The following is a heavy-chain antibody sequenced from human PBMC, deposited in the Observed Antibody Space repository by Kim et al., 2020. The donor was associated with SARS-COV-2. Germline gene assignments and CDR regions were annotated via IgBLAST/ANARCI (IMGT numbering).Heavy chain of an antibody. J-gene: IGHJ5*02. Sequence: SETLSLTCTVSGGSISSGGYYWSWIRQHPGKGLEWIGYIYYSGSTYYNPSLKSRVTISVDTSKNQFSLKLSSVTAADTAVYYCARDLGPHYYDSSGDYYDNWSDPWGQGTLVTVSS. V-gene: IGHV4-31*03. D-gene: IGHD3-22*01. CDR1: GGSISSGGYY. CDR3: ARDLGPHYYDSSGDYYDNWSDP. CDR2: IYYSGST.